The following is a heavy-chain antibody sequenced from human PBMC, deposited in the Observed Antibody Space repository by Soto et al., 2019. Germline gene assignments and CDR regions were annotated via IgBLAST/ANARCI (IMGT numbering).Heavy chain of an antibody. D-gene: IGHD3-9*01. CDR1: GFTFSSYA. CDR2: ISGSGGST. CDR3: AKDSGLRYFAWLPSYY. J-gene: IGHJ4*02. Sequence: PGGSLRLSCAASGFTFSSYAMSWVRQAPGKGLEWVSAISGSGGSTYYADSVKGRFTISRDKSKNTLYLQMNSLRAEDTAVYYCAKDSGLRYFAWLPSYYWGQGTLVTVSS. V-gene: IGHV3-23*01.